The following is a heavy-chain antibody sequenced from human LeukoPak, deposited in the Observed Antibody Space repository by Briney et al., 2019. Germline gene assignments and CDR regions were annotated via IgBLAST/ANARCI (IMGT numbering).Heavy chain of an antibody. J-gene: IGHJ4*02. CDR3: ARHDDGAVDY. CDR1: GYNFATLW. V-gene: IGHV5-51*01. D-gene: IGHD3-3*01. CDR2: IYPDDSDT. Sequence: GESLKISCKASGYNFATLWIAWVRQMPGKGLEWMGIIYPDDSDTRYSPSFQGQVTISADKSITTVYLQWSSLKASDTAMYYCARHDDGAVDYWGQGTLVTVSS.